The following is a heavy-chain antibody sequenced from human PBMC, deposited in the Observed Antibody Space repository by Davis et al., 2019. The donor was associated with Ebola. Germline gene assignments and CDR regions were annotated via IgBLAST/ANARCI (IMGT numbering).Heavy chain of an antibody. CDR1: GGTFSSYA. Sequence: AASVKVSCKASGGTFSSYAISWVRQAPGQGLEWMGWISAYNGNTNYAQKFQGWVTMTRDTSISTAYMELSRLRSDDTAVYYCAREGRIYYGMDVWGQGTTVTVSS. J-gene: IGHJ6*02. CDR3: AREGRIYYGMDV. V-gene: IGHV1-2*04. CDR2: ISAYNGNT.